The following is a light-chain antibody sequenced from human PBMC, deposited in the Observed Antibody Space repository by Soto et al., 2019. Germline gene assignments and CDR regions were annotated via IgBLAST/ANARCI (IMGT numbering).Light chain of an antibody. CDR2: GAS. J-gene: IGKJ1*01. CDR3: QQYNNWLWT. CDR1: QSINAH. Sequence: EVVMTQSPATLSVSPGERVTLSCRASQSINAHLAWYQQKPGQAPRLLIHGASTRATGIPARLSGSGFGTVFMLTTSSLPSVEFAVYYCQQYNNWLWTFGQGTKVEIQ. V-gene: IGKV3-15*01.